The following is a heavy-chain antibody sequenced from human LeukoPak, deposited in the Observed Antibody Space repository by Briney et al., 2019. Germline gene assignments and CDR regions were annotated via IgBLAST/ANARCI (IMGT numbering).Heavy chain of an antibody. CDR3: ARSGYSYGNHYYYYYGMDV. Sequence: SETLSLTCTVSGGSISSYYWSWIRQPPGKGLEWIGYIYYSGSTNYNPSLKSRVTISVDTSKNQFSLKLSSVTAVDTAVYYCARSGYSYGNHYYYYYGMDVWGQGTTVTVSS. J-gene: IGHJ6*02. D-gene: IGHD5-18*01. V-gene: IGHV4-59*01. CDR1: GGSISSYY. CDR2: IYYSGST.